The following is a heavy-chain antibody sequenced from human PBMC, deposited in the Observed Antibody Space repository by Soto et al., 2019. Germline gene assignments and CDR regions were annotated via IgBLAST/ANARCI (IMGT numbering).Heavy chain of an antibody. CDR3: ARAGFSYGHLLF. Sequence: QVQLKESGPGLVKPSETLSLTCNVSGGPIKTGDYYWNWIRQPPGKGLEWIGYVFYSGATNYSPSLKSRADISMDTSKNQFSLRLTSVTAADTAVYYCARAGFSYGHLLFWGQGIRVTVST. CDR1: GGPIKTGDYY. J-gene: IGHJ4*02. D-gene: IGHD3-10*01. CDR2: VFYSGAT. V-gene: IGHV4-30-4*01.